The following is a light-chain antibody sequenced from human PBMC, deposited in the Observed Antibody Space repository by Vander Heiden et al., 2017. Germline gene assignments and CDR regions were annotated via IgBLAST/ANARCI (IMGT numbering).Light chain of an antibody. CDR3: TSWDNSLNARV. J-gene: IGLJ3*02. CDR2: DND. Sequence: QSVLAHPPSASGTPGQSVTISCSGSGSNIGRNTVNWYQQLPGAAPRLLIYDNDQRPSGVPDRLSGSKSGTSASLAISGLQSEDEADYYCTSWDNSLNARVFGGGTKLTVL. CDR1: GSNIGRNT. V-gene: IGLV1-44*01.